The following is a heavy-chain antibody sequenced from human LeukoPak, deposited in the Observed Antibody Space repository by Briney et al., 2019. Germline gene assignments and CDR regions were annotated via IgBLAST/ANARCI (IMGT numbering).Heavy chain of an antibody. CDR1: GFTFSTNS. CDR2: IGINSSHT. J-gene: IGHJ6*03. D-gene: IGHD4-23*01. Sequence: GGSLRLSCAASGFTFSTNSMNWVRQAPGKGLEWVAWIGINSSHTFYADSVKGRFTISRDNSKNSVYLQMNRLRAEDTAVYYCAKDLTTVAPPYYYYYMDVWGKGPTVTVSS. CDR3: AKDLTTVAPPYYYYYMDV. V-gene: IGHV3-21*01.